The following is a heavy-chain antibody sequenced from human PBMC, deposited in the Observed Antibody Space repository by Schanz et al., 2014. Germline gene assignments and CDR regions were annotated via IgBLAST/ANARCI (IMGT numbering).Heavy chain of an antibody. CDR1: EYTFTRHY. V-gene: IGHV1-46*01. CDR2: IHSTGGTT. D-gene: IGHD4-4*01. Sequence: QVQLVQSGPEVKKPGTAVKVSCKASEYTFTRHYMHWVRQAPGQGLEWMGIIHSTGGTTSHAQKFQGRVTMTRDTSTSTVYMELSSLRSEDTAVYYCASALTTWGGMDVWGQGTTVTVSS. J-gene: IGHJ6*02. CDR3: ASALTTWGGMDV.